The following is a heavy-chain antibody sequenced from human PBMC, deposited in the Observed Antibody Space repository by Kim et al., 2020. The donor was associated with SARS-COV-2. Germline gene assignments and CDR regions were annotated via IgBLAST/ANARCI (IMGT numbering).Heavy chain of an antibody. CDR1: GFNVGNSH. CDR2: MSDSGTTI. CDR3: TTSHNL. V-gene: IGHV3-48*02. Sequence: GGSLRLSCVASGFNVGNSHMSWVRQAPGKAPEWLSYMSDSGTTIYYADSAKGRFTISRDIVQNSLFLQMDSLRDADTAVYYCTTSHNLWGHGTLVTV. J-gene: IGHJ5*02.